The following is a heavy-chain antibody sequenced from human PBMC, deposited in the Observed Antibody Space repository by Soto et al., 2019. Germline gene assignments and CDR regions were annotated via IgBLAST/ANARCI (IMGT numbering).Heavy chain of an antibody. CDR2: IYYSGST. J-gene: IGHJ5*02. CDR3: ARESRKGELRPFDP. V-gene: IGHV4-59*01. Sequence: PSETLSLTCTVSGGSISSYYWSWIRQPPGKGLEWIGYIYYSGSTNYNPSLKSRVTISVDTSKNQFSLKLSSVTAADTAVYYCARESRKGELRPFDPWGQGTLVTVSS. D-gene: IGHD1-7*01. CDR1: GGSISSYY.